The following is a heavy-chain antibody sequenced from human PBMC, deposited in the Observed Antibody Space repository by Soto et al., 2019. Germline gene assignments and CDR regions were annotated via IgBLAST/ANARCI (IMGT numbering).Heavy chain of an antibody. V-gene: IGHV3-33*01. J-gene: IGHJ6*02. D-gene: IGHD3-3*01. CDR3: AREGSVYDFWSGYYLRNAVYYYYGMDV. CDR1: GFTFSSYG. Sequence: GGSLRLSCAASGFTFSSYGMHWVRQAPGKGLEWVAVIWYDGSNKYYADSVKGRFTISRDKSKNTLYLQMNSLRAEDTAVYYYAREGSVYDFWSGYYLRNAVYYYYGMDVWGQGTTVTVSS. CDR2: IWYDGSNK.